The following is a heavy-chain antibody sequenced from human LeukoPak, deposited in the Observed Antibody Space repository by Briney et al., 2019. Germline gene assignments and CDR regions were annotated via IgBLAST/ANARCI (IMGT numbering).Heavy chain of an antibody. D-gene: IGHD2-2*01. Sequence: GGSLRLSCAASGFTFSSYAMNWVRQAPGKGLEWVSAISGSTGNTYCADSVKGRFTISRDNSKNTLYLQMSSLRAEDTAVYYCARRSKYQLPPDAFDIWGQGTMVTVSS. CDR2: ISGSTGNT. CDR1: GFTFSSYA. J-gene: IGHJ3*02. CDR3: ARRSKYQLPPDAFDI. V-gene: IGHV3-23*01.